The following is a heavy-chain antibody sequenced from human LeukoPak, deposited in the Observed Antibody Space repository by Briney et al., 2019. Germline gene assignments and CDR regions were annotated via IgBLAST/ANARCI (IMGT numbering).Heavy chain of an antibody. V-gene: IGHV4-30-4*01. CDR2: IYYSGST. Sequence: PSETLSLTCTVSGGSISSGDYYWSWIRQPPGKGLEWIGYIYYSGSTYYNPSLKSRVTISVDTSKNQFSLKLSSVTAADTAVYYCARAGRDYYGSGSYYTNYYYGMDVWGQGTTVTVSS. J-gene: IGHJ6*02. CDR1: GGSISSGDYY. CDR3: ARAGRDYYGSGSYYTNYYYGMDV. D-gene: IGHD3-10*01.